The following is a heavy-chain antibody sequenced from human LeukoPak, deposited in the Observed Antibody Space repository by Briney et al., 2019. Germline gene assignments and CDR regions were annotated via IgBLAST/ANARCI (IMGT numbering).Heavy chain of an antibody. CDR2: ISYDGSNQ. J-gene: IGHJ4*02. Sequence: QSGGSLRLSCAASGFSFSKYGMHWIRQAPGKGLEWVAGISYDGSNQDYVDSVKGRFTISRDNSKNTLYLQMNSLRAEDTALYYCARVGYTGTWYSSPPFDYWGQGTLVTVSS. CDR1: GFSFSKYG. V-gene: IGHV3-30*03. D-gene: IGHD6-13*01. CDR3: ARVGYTGTWYSSPPFDY.